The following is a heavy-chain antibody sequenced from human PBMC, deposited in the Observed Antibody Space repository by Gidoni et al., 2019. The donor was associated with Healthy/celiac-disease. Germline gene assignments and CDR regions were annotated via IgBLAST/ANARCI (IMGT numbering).Heavy chain of an antibody. CDR3: AKEPSIVPATAVDY. D-gene: IGHD2-2*01. J-gene: IGHJ4*02. CDR1: GFTFSSYG. V-gene: IGHV3-30*18. CDR2: ISYDGSNK. Sequence: QVQLVESGGGVVQPGRSLRLSCAASGFTFSSYGMHWVRQAPGKGLEWVAVISYDGSNKYYADSVKGRFTISRDNSKNTLYLQMNSLRAEDTAVYYCAKEPSIVPATAVDYWGQGTLVTVSS.